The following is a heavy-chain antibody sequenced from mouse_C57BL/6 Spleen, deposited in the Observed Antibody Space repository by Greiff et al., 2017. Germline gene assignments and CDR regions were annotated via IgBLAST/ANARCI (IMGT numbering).Heavy chain of an antibody. J-gene: IGHJ2*01. CDR2: ISDGGSYT. CDR1: GFTFSSYA. V-gene: IGHV5-4*01. D-gene: IGHD2-4*01. Sequence: EVQLVESGGGLVKPGGSLKLSCAASGFTFSSYAMSWVRQTPEKRLEWVATISDGGSYTYYPDNVKGRFTISRDNAKNNLYLQMSHLKSEDTAMYYCARDCDYQTFYFDYWGQGTTLTVSS. CDR3: ARDCDYQTFYFDY.